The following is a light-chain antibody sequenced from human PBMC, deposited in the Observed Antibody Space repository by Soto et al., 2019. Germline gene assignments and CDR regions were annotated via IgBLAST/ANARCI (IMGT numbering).Light chain of an antibody. V-gene: IGKV3-11*01. CDR3: QQRRKWPLT. CDR1: QSVTTH. Sequence: DIALTQSPATLSLSPGERATLSCRASQSVTTHLAWYQQKPGQAPRLLIYDASNRATGIPARFSGSGSGTDFTLTISSLVPDDFAVYYCQQRRKWPLTFGGGTRVEIK. CDR2: DAS. J-gene: IGKJ4*01.